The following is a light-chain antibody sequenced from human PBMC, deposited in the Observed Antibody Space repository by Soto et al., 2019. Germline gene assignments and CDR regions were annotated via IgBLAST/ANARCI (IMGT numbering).Light chain of an antibody. V-gene: IGLV2-11*01. CDR2: DVS. CDR3: CSYAGSYTVHYV. Sequence: QSVLTQPRSVSGSPGQSVTISCTGTSSDVGGYNYVSWYQQHPGKAPKLMIYDVSKRPSGVPDRFSGSKSGNTASLTISGLQAEDEADYYCCSYAGSYTVHYVFGTGTKLTVL. CDR1: SSDVGGYNY. J-gene: IGLJ1*01.